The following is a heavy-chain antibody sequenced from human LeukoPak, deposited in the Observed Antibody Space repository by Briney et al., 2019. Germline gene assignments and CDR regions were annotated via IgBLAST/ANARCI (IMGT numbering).Heavy chain of an antibody. CDR2: IYPGDSDT. D-gene: IGHD3/OR15-3a*01. CDR3: ARHGRKRTVVPGY. Sequence: GESLKISCKGSGYSFTSYWIGWVRQMPGKGLEWMGIIYPGDSDTRYSPSFQGQVTISADKSIRTAYLQWSSLKASDTAMYYCARHGRKRTVVPGYWGQGTLVTVSS. J-gene: IGHJ4*02. CDR1: GYSFTSYW. V-gene: IGHV5-51*01.